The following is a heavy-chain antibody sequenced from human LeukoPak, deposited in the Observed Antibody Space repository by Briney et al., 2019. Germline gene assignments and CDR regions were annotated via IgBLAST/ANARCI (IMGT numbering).Heavy chain of an antibody. CDR1: GGSISSGGYY. CDR2: IYYSGTT. CDR3: ARDVTGGSYFDY. Sequence: SETLSLTCTFSGGSISSGGYYWSWIRQHPGKGLEWIGYIYYSGTTYYNPSLKSRVTMSVDTSKNQFSLKLISVTAADTAVYYCARDVTGGSYFDYWGQGTLVTVSS. D-gene: IGHD1-26*01. J-gene: IGHJ4*02. V-gene: IGHV4-31*03.